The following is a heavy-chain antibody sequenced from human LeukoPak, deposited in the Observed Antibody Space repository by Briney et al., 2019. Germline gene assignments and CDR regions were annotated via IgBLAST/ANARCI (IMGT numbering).Heavy chain of an antibody. Sequence: GGSLRLSCTASGXTFSSYAIHWVRQAPGKGLEWVAIISSDGSNTYYADSVKGRFTISRDNSKNTLYLQMNSLRAEDTAVYYCARELTFGGGQGYFDYWGQGTLVTVSS. D-gene: IGHD3-16*01. J-gene: IGHJ4*02. CDR2: ISSDGSNT. CDR1: GXTFSSYA. V-gene: IGHV3-30-3*01. CDR3: ARELTFGGGQGYFDY.